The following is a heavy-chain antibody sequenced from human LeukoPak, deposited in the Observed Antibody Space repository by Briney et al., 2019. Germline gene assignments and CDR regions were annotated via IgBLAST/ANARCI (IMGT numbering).Heavy chain of an antibody. V-gene: IGHV3-23*01. CDR2: ISASGGST. D-gene: IGHD3-10*01. Sequence: GGSLRLSCAASGFTFSSYAMSWVRQAPGKGLEWVSAISASGGSTYYADSVKGRFTISRDNSKNTLYLQMNSLRAEDTAVYYCAKSREHYGSGFVTDYWGQGTLVTVSS. J-gene: IGHJ4*02. CDR1: GFTFSSYA. CDR3: AKSREHYGSGFVTDY.